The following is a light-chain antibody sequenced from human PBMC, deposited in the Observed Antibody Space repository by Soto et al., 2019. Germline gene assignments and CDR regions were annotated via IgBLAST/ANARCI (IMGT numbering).Light chain of an antibody. V-gene: IGLV2-8*01. CDR1: SSDVGAYNY. Sequence: QSALTQPPSASGSPGQSVTISCTGTSSDVGAYNYVSWYQQHPGKAPKLMIYEVSKRPSGVPARFSGSKSGNSASLTVSGLQAEDEADYYCSSYAGSNNLVFGGGTQLTVL. J-gene: IGLJ2*01. CDR2: EVS. CDR3: SSYAGSNNLV.